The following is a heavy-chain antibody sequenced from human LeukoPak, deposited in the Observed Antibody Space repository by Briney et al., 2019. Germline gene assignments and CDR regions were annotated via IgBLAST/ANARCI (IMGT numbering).Heavy chain of an antibody. CDR3: ARDNDFWSGYFYYYYYGMDV. J-gene: IGHJ6*02. D-gene: IGHD3-3*01. V-gene: IGHV3-64*04. CDR2: ISSNGGST. Sequence: GGSLRLSCSASGFTFSSYAMHWVRQAPGKGLEYVSAISSNGGSTYYADSVKGRFTISRDNAKNSLYLQMNSLRAEDTAVYYCARDNDFWSGYFYYYYYGMDVWGQGTTVTVSS. CDR1: GFTFSSYA.